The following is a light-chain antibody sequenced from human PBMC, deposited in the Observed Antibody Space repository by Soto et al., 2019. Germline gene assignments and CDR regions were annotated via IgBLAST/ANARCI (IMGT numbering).Light chain of an antibody. CDR2: ADS. CDR3: QSYDSSLSGYV. Sequence: QSVLTQPPSVSGAPGQRVSISCTGSSSNIGAGYDVPWYQQLPGTAPKLLIYADSNRPSGVPDRFSGSKSGTSASLAITGLQAEDEADYYCQSYDSSLSGYVFGIGTKLTVL. J-gene: IGLJ1*01. V-gene: IGLV1-40*01. CDR1: SSNIGAGYD.